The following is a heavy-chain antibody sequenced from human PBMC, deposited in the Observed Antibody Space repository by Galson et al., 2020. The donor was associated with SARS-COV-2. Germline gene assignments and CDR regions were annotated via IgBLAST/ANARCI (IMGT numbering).Heavy chain of an antibody. Sequence: GGSLRLSCTASGFTFGDYAMSWFRQAPGKGLEWVGFIRSKAYGGTTEYAASVKGRFTISRDDSKSIAYLQMNSLKTEDTAVYYCTRDGGFYDYIWGSYLAGYWGQGTLVTVSS. D-gene: IGHD3-16*02. CDR3: TRDGGFYDYIWGSYLAGY. CDR2: IRSKAYGGTT. J-gene: IGHJ4*02. CDR1: GFTFGDYA. V-gene: IGHV3-49*03.